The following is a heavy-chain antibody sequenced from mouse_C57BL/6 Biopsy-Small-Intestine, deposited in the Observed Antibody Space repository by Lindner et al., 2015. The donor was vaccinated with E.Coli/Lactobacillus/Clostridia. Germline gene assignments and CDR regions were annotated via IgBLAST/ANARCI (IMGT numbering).Heavy chain of an antibody. CDR1: GYTFTSYG. D-gene: IGHD2-4*01. Sequence: VQLQESGAELARPGASVKLSCKASGYTFTSYGISWVKQRTGQGLEWIGEIYPRSGNTYYNEKFKGKATLTADKSSSTAYMQLSSLTSEDSAVYLCAREDYDGYYAMDYWGQGTSVTVSS. CDR2: IYPRSGNT. CDR3: AREDYDGYYAMDY. J-gene: IGHJ4*01. V-gene: IGHV1-81*01.